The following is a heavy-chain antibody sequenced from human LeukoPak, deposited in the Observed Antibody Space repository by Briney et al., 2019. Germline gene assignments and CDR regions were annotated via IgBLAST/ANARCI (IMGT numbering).Heavy chain of an antibody. J-gene: IGHJ4*02. Sequence: ASVNVSCKASGYTFTGYYMHWVRQAPGQGLEWMGWINPNSGATNYAQNFQGRVTMTGDTSIRTAYMELSSLRSDDTAVYYCATRGYNSSWSFAYCGQGTLVTVSS. V-gene: IGHV1-2*02. CDR1: GYTFTGYY. CDR2: INPNSGAT. CDR3: ATRGYNSSWSFAY. D-gene: IGHD6-13*01.